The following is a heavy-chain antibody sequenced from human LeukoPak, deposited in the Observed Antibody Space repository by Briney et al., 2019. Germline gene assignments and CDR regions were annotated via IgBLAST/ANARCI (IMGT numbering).Heavy chain of an antibody. CDR3: ARDPGYCSGGSCYGDY. V-gene: IGHV1-18*01. CDR1: GYTFTSYG. J-gene: IGHJ4*02. CDR2: ISAYNGNT. D-gene: IGHD2-15*01. Sequence: ASVKVSCKASGYTFTSYGISWVRQAPGQGLEWMGWISAYNGNTNYAQKLQGRVTMTTDTSASTAYMELRSLRSDDTAVYYCARDPGYCSGGSCYGDYWGQGTLVTVSS.